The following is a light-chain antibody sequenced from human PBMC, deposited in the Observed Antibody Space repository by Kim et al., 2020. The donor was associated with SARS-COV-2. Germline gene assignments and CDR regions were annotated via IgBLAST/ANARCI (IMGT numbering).Light chain of an antibody. J-gene: IGKJ2*01. V-gene: IGKV1-39*01. Sequence: DVQMTQSPSSLSAPEGGSVTITCRASQDIEIYLNWYQQKSGRPPKLLINGTSILQSGVPTSFSGSGSGTDFTLTISNLQPSDIATYYCQQGFMIPYTFGLGTKLEI. CDR1: QDIEIY. CDR2: GTS. CDR3: QQGFMIPYT.